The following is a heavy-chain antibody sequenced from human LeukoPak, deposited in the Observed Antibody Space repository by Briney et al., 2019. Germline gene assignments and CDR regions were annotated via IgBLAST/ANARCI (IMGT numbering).Heavy chain of an antibody. J-gene: IGHJ4*02. D-gene: IGHD2-2*01. CDR1: GFTFRSYA. V-gene: IGHV3-30-3*01. CDR3: ARDRAMSFDY. Sequence: GSLRLSCAASGFTFRSYAMHWVRQAPGKGLEWVAVISYDGSNKYYADSVKGRFTISRDNSKNTLYLQMNSLRAEDTAGYYCARDRAMSFDYWGRGTLVTVSS. CDR2: ISYDGSNK.